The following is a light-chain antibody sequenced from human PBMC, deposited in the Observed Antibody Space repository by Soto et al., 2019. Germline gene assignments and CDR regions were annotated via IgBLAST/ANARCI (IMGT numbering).Light chain of an antibody. J-gene: IGKJ1*01. CDR1: QSVTSN. CDR3: QQSDNWWT. CDR2: GAS. V-gene: IGKV3-15*01. Sequence: EIVMTQSPATLSVSPGERATLSCRASQSVTSNLAWYQKKPGQAPRLLIYGASTRATGIPARFSRSGSGTDFTLTISSLQSEDFAVYYCQQSDNWWTFGQGTRVAIK.